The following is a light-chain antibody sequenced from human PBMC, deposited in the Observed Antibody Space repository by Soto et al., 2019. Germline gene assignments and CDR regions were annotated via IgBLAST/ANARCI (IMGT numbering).Light chain of an antibody. CDR1: QTISQW. CDR3: QQYNTWYS. Sequence: DIQMTQSPSTLSASLGDRVTITCRASQTISQWLAWYQQKPGKAPNLLIYDASSLETGVPSRFSGSASGTEFALTISSLQPDEFATYYCQQYNTWYSFGQGTKLEVK. V-gene: IGKV1-5*01. J-gene: IGKJ2*03. CDR2: DAS.